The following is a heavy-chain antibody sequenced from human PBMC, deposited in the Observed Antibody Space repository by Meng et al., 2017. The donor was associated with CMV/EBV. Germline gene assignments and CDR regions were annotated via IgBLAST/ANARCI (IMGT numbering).Heavy chain of an antibody. CDR3: AAGFWGA. Sequence: GGSLRLSCTVSGITFSDFLMGWFRQAPGKGLAWVANIGQDGSDKNYVDSVKGRFTISRGNAKNSLYLQMNSLRVEDTAVYYCAAGFWGAWGQGTTVTVSS. CDR1: GITFSDFL. D-gene: IGHD3-16*01. CDR2: IGQDGSDK. J-gene: IGHJ6*02. V-gene: IGHV3-7*01.